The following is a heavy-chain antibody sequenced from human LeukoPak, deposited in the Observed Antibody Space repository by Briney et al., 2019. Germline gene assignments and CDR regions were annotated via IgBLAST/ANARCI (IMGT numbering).Heavy chain of an antibody. Sequence: GESLKISCKGSGYYFTSYWIGWVRQMPGKGLEWMGIIYPGDSDTRYSPSFQGQVTISADKSISTAYLQWSSLKASDTAMYYCARQDCSSTSCYMGYYYMDVWGKGTTVTISS. J-gene: IGHJ6*03. D-gene: IGHD2-2*02. CDR2: IYPGDSDT. CDR3: ARQDCSSTSCYMGYYYMDV. CDR1: GYYFTSYW. V-gene: IGHV5-51*01.